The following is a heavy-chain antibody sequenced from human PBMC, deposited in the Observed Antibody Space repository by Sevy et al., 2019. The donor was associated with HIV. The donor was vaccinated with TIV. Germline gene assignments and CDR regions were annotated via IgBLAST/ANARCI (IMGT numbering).Heavy chain of an antibody. CDR2: ISAYNGNT. Sequence: ASVKVSCKASGYTFTSYGISWVRQAPGQGLEWMGWISAYNGNTNYAQKLQGRVTITTDTSPSTAYMELRSLGSDDTAVYYCAGDGYCSGGSCYPNYYYGMDVWGQGTTVTVSS. CDR3: AGDGYCSGGSCYPNYYYGMDV. D-gene: IGHD2-15*01. J-gene: IGHJ6*02. CDR1: GYTFTSYG. V-gene: IGHV1-18*01.